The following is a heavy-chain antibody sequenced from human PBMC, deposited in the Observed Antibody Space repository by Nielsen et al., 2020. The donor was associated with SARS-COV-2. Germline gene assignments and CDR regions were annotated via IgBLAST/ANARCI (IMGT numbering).Heavy chain of an antibody. Sequence: SETLSLTCTVSGGSISSSSYYWGWIRQPPGKGLEWIGSIYYSGSTYYNPSLKSRVTISVDTSKNQFSLKLSSVTAADTAVYYCARQTTGGYSSGAEFDYWGQGTLVTVSS. V-gene: IGHV4-39*01. J-gene: IGHJ4*02. CDR2: IYYSGST. D-gene: IGHD6-19*01. CDR1: GGSISSSSYY. CDR3: ARQTTGGYSSGAEFDY.